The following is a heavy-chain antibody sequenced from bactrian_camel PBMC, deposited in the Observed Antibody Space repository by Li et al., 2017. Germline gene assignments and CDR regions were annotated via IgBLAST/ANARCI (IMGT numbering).Heavy chain of an antibody. V-gene: IGHV3S40*01. J-gene: IGHJ4*01. CDR2: INSGGGVT. Sequence: VQLVESGGGSVQPGGSLRLSRAASGFTFSSYDMTWVRQAPGKGLEWVSAINSGGGVTYYADSVKGRFTISRDNAKDTLYLQMNSLKTEDTAVYYCATSIWGQGTQVTVS. CDR3: ATSI. CDR1: GFTFSSYD.